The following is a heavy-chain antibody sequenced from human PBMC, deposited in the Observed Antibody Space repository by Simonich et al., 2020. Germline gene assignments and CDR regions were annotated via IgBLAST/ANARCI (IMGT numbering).Heavy chain of an antibody. CDR1: GYTFTGYY. CDR3: ARDGGNCSGGSCYWYFDL. V-gene: IGHV1-2*06. J-gene: IGHJ2*01. CDR2: INPNGGGK. D-gene: IGHD2-15*01. Sequence: QVQLVQSGAEVTKPGASVKVSCKASGYTFTGYYMHWVRQAPGHGREWMGRINPNGGGKNYAQKFKGRVAMTRDTAISKAYMELSRLGSDDTAVYYCARDGGNCSGGSCYWYFDLWGRGTLVTVSS.